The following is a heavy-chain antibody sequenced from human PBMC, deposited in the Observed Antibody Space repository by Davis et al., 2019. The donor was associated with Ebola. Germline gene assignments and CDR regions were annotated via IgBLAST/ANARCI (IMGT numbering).Heavy chain of an antibody. Sequence: GGSLRLSCAASGYSFSSHTMNWVRQAPGKGLEWVSMISSSSDFIYYGASVKGRFTISRDNARNSLYLKMNTLRPEDTATYYCARESDYGDYFDYWGQGTLVTVSS. J-gene: IGHJ4*02. CDR2: ISSSSDFI. D-gene: IGHD4/OR15-4a*01. CDR3: ARESDYGDYFDY. CDR1: GYSFSSHT. V-gene: IGHV3-21*06.